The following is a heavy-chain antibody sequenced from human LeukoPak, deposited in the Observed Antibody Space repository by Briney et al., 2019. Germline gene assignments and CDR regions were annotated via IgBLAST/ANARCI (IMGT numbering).Heavy chain of an antibody. CDR1: GFTFYDYG. CDR3: AKDHGYGDSPLDY. CDR2: IRGSGVTT. V-gene: IGHV3-23*01. Sequence: PGGSLRLSCAASGFTFYDYGMRGVRQAPGKGGEWVSAIRGSGVTTYYADSVKGRFTISRENSKNTVYLQMNSLRAEDTAVYYCAKDHGYGDSPLDYWGQGTLVTVSS. J-gene: IGHJ4*02. D-gene: IGHD4-17*01.